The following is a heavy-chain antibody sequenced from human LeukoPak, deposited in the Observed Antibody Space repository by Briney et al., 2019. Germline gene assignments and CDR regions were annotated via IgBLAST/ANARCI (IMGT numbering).Heavy chain of an antibody. Sequence: SETLSLTCAVYGGSFSGYYWSWIRQPPGKGLEWIGYIYYSGSTNYNPSLKSRVTISVDTSKNQFSLKLSSVTAADTAVYYCARDRTLRYFDWLLNDAFDIWGQGTMVTVSS. J-gene: IGHJ3*02. CDR1: GGSFSGYY. D-gene: IGHD3-9*01. CDR2: IYYSGST. V-gene: IGHV4-59*01. CDR3: ARDRTLRYFDWLLNDAFDI.